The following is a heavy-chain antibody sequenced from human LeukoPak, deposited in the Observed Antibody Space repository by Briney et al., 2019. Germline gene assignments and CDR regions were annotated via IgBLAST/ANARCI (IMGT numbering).Heavy chain of an antibody. CDR3: ARAYNDDSSGSNWFDP. J-gene: IGHJ5*02. CDR2: IYSGGST. V-gene: IGHV3-53*04. CDR1: GFTVSSNY. Sequence: GGSLRLSCAASGFTVSSNYMSGVRQAPGKGLEWVSVIYSGGSTYYADSVKGRFTISRHNSKNTLYLQMNSLRSEDTAVYYCARAYNDDSSGSNWFDPWGQGTLVTVSS. D-gene: IGHD3-22*01.